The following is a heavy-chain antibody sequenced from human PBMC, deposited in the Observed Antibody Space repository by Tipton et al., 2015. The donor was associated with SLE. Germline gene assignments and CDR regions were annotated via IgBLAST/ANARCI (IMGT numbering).Heavy chain of an antibody. J-gene: IGHJ4*02. Sequence: SGFTFRGYDMHWVRQAPGKGLEWVSFIRFDGSNKFYAESVKGRFTISRDNSKNTLYLHMNTLRDEDTAVYYCAKVVSGGSWYGDYWGQGTLVTVSS. CDR1: GFTFRGYD. CDR2: IRFDGSNK. V-gene: IGHV3-30*02. D-gene: IGHD2-15*01. CDR3: AKVVSGGSWYGDY.